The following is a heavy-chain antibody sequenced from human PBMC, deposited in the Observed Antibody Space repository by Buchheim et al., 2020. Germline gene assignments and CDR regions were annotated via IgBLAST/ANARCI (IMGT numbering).Heavy chain of an antibody. J-gene: IGHJ6*02. Sequence: QVQLVESGGGVVQPGRSLRLSCAASGFTFSSYGMHWVRQAPGKGLEWVAVISYDGSNKYYADSVKGRFTISRDNSKNTLYLQMNSLRAEDTAVYYCASLYGGNSLYGMDVWGQGTT. D-gene: IGHD4-23*01. CDR2: ISYDGSNK. CDR3: ASLYGGNSLYGMDV. V-gene: IGHV3-30*03. CDR1: GFTFSSYG.